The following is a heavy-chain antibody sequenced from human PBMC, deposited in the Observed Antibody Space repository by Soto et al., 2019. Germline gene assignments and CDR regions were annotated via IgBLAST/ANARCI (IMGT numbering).Heavy chain of an antibody. Sequence: SETLSLTCTVSGGSISSGGYYWSWIRQHPGKGLEWIGYIYYSGSTYYNPSLKSRVTISVDTSKNQFSLKLSSVTAADTAVYYCARSRLGRLDYWGQGTLVTVSS. V-gene: IGHV4-31*03. CDR2: IYYSGST. J-gene: IGHJ4*02. D-gene: IGHD3-9*01. CDR3: ARSRLGRLDY. CDR1: GGSISSGGYY.